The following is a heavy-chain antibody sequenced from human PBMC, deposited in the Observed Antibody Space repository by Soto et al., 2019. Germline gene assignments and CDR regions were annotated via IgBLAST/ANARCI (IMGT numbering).Heavy chain of an antibody. J-gene: IGHJ3*02. D-gene: IGHD4-17*01. CDR2: IKQDGSEN. CDR3: ANMDCGDYGTGAFDI. V-gene: IGHV3-7*01. Sequence: EVQLLESGGGLVQPGGSLRLSCAASGFTFRSYWMSWVRQTPGKGLEWVANIKQDGSENYYVDSVKGRFTISRDNAENSPYLQMKSLRVDDTTVYYCANMDCGDYGTGAFDIWGQGTMVTVSS. CDR1: GFTFRSYW.